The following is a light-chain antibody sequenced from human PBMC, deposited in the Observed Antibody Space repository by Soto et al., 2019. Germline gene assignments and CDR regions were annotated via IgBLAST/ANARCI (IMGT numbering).Light chain of an antibody. J-gene: IGLJ3*02. CDR3: SSYTNSITPV. CDR2: EVT. Sequence: QSALTQPASVSGSPGQSITISCTGTSSDVGGYNYVSWYQQHPGKAPKLMIYEVTNRPSGVSNRFSGSKSGNTASLTISGLQAEDEADYYCSSYTNSITPVFGGGTTLTVL. CDR1: SSDVGGYNY. V-gene: IGLV2-14*01.